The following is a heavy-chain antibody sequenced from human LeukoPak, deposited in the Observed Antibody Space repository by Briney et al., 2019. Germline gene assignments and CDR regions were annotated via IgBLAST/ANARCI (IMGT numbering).Heavy chain of an antibody. V-gene: IGHV1-18*01. Sequence: ASVKVSCKASGYTFTNYGISWVRQAPGQGLEWMGWISGSSENTDSAQKFQGRVTMTTDTSTSTAYMELRNLRSDDTATYYCARVGRTKVATMAYWGQGTLVTVSS. CDR2: ISGSSENT. CDR1: GYTFTNYG. CDR3: ARVGRTKVATMAY. J-gene: IGHJ4*02. D-gene: IGHD5-12*01.